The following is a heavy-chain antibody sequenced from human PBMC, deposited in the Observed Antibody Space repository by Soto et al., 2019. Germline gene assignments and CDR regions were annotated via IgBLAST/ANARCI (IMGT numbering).Heavy chain of an antibody. J-gene: IGHJ4*02. Sequence: GGSLGLSCAASGFTFSSDWMHWFRQAPGKGLVWVSRIDSAGRTTTYADSVKGRFTISRDNAKNTLYLQMNGLRAEDTALYYCARWFTGGNFDYFDFWGQGTQVTVSS. CDR1: GFTFSSDW. CDR3: ARWFTGGNFDYFDF. CDR2: IDSAGRTT. V-gene: IGHV3-74*01. D-gene: IGHD2-21*02.